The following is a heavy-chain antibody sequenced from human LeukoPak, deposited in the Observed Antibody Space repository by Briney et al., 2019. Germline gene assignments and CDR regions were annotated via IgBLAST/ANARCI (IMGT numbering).Heavy chain of an antibody. J-gene: IGHJ4*02. CDR2: TNSDESST. D-gene: IGHD2-15*01. CDR1: GFNFNIYW. V-gene: IGHV3-74*01. Sequence: GGSLRLSCAPSGFNFNIYWMHWVRQAPGKGLVWVARTNSDESSTSYADSVKGRFTISRDNSKNTLYLQMNSLRAEDTAVYYCARDWCGGGSCYYFDHWGQGTLVTVSS. CDR3: ARDWCGGGSCYYFDH.